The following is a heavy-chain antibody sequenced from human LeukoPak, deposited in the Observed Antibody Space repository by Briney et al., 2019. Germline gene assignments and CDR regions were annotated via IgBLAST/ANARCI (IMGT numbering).Heavy chain of an antibody. Sequence: KPSETLSLTCGVSGYSITSTTYYWAWIRQSPGKGLEWIGNIYYTGSADYNPSLKSRVTMSVDTSKNDFSLRLSSVTAADTAVYYCARKVIWFGNDAFDIWGQGTKVSVS. CDR3: ARKVIWFGNDAFDI. CDR2: IYYTGSA. V-gene: IGHV4-39*02. CDR1: GYSITSTTYY. J-gene: IGHJ3*02. D-gene: IGHD3-10*01.